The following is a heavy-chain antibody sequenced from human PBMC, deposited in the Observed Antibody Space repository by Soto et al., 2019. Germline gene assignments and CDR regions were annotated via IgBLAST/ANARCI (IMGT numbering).Heavy chain of an antibody. J-gene: IGHJ6*02. V-gene: IGHV4-30-4*01. CDR1: GDSISSADYY. CDR3: ARDLWVEPELYYYGMDV. Sequence: QVQLQESGPGLVRPSQTLSLTCTVSGDSISSADYYWSWIRQTPGKGLEWIGHIFYSGTTYYNPSLKSRLTISVDTSKNHFSLRLTSVTAADTAVYYCARDLWVEPELYYYGMDVWGQGTTVIVSS. CDR2: IFYSGTT. D-gene: IGHD1-1*01.